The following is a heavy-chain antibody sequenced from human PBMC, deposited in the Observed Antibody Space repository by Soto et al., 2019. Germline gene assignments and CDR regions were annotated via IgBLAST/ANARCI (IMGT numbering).Heavy chain of an antibody. J-gene: IGHJ4*02. CDR2: IKQDGSEK. V-gene: IGHV3-7*01. Sequence: PGGSLRLSCAASGFTFSSYWMSWVRQAPGKGLEWVANIKQDGSEKYYVDSVKGRFTISRDNAKNSLYLQMNSLRAEDTAVYYCARCGSSTSCYLFDYWGQGTLVTVSS. CDR1: GFTFSSYW. CDR3: ARCGSSTSCYLFDY. D-gene: IGHD2-2*01.